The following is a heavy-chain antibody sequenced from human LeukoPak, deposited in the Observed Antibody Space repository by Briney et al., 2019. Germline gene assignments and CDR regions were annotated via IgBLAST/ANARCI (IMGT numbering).Heavy chain of an antibody. CDR3: ARVLPDCSGGSCYPS. V-gene: IGHV3-11*01. CDR1: GFTFSDYY. CDR2: ISISGGTI. J-gene: IGHJ5*02. Sequence: GGSLRLSCAASGFTFSDYYMSWIRQAPGKGLEWVAYISISGGTIHYADSVKGRFTISRDNAMHSLYLQMNSLRAEDSAVYYCARVLPDCSGGSCYPSWGQGTLVTVSS. D-gene: IGHD2-15*01.